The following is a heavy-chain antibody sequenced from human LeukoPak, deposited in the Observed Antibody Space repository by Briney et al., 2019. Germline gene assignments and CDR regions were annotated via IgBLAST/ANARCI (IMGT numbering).Heavy chain of an antibody. CDR3: ARDKNRGPRNRFDP. CDR2: SYWNGGSS. J-gene: IGHJ5*02. V-gene: IGHV3-20*04. Sequence: GGALRVSCAPSGCTFDDYGMSWLRQAPGKGLEGVSGSYWNGGSSEYADSVKGRFTISRDSANNSLYLQKNSLRAEDTALYYCARDKNRGPRNRFDPWGQGTLVTVSS. CDR1: GCTFDDYG. D-gene: IGHD1-14*01.